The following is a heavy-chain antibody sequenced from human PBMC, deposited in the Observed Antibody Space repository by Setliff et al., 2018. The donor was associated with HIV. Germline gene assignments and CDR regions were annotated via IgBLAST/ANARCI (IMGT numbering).Heavy chain of an antibody. Sequence: GGSLRLSCAASGFTFSSCAMSWVRQAPGKGLEWVLVISGSGASTYYADSVKGRFTISRDNSKNTLYLQMNSPRVEDTAVYYCAKGRYGGYDWGTLDIWGQGTMVTVSS. CDR3: AKGRYGGYDWGTLDI. D-gene: IGHD5-12*01. CDR2: ISGSGAST. J-gene: IGHJ3*02. V-gene: IGHV3-23*01. CDR1: GFTFSSCA.